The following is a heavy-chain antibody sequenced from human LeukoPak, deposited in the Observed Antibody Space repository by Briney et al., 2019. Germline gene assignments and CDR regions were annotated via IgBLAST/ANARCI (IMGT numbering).Heavy chain of an antibody. V-gene: IGHV4-4*07. CDR1: GGSISSYY. CDR2: IHTSGST. CDR3: ARERLDYDFWSGYYTPLYYYYMDV. D-gene: IGHD3-3*01. J-gene: IGHJ6*03. Sequence: PSETLSLTCTVSGGSISSYYWSWIRQPAGKGLEWIGRIHTSGSTNYNPSLKSRVTMSVDTSKNQFSLKLSSVTAADTAVYYCARERLDYDFWSGYYTPLYYYYMDVWGKGTTVTVSS.